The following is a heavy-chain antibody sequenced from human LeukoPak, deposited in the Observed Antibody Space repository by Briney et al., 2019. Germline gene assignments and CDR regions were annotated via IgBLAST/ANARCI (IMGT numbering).Heavy chain of an antibody. V-gene: IGHV3-23*01. J-gene: IGHJ4*02. D-gene: IGHD6-13*01. Sequence: GGSLRLSCPASGFTFTNFAMSWVRQAPGKGLEWVSAISGSGGSTYYADSVKGRFTISRDNSKNTLYLQMNSLRAEDTAVYYCAKETYSSSWYVDYWGQGTLVTVSS. CDR2: ISGSGGST. CDR3: AKETYSSSWYVDY. CDR1: GFTFTNFA.